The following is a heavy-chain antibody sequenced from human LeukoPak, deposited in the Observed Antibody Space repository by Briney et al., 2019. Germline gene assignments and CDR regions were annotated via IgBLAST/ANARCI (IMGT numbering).Heavy chain of an antibody. CDR1: GFTFSSYV. J-gene: IGHJ4*02. V-gene: IGHV3-23*01. D-gene: IGHD2-15*01. CDR3: AKDRLIVVGTIDY. Sequence: PGGSLRLSCAVSGFTFSSYVMSWVRQAPGKGLEWVSAISGSGGSTYYADSVKGRFTISRDNSKNTLYLQMNSLRAEDTAVYYCAKDRLIVVGTIDYWGQGILVTVSS. CDR2: ISGSGGST.